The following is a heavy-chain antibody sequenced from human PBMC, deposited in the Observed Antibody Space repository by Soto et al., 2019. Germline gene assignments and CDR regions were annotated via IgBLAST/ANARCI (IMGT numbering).Heavy chain of an antibody. V-gene: IGHV1-18*01. J-gene: IGHJ5*02. Sequence: QVQLVQSGAEVKKPGASVKVSCKASGYTFTSYGINWVRQAPGQGLEWMGWISAYNGNTHYAQKLQGRVTMTTDTSTNTAYMELRSLRADDTAVYYCARGPRGSFKDWFDPWGQGTLVTVSS. CDR3: ARGPRGSFKDWFDP. CDR2: ISAYNGNT. CDR1: GYTFTSYG. D-gene: IGHD1-26*01.